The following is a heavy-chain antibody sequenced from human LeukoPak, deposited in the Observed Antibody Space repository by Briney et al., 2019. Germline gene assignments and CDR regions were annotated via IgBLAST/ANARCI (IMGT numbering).Heavy chain of an antibody. V-gene: IGHV3-48*03. CDR1: AITFGSYA. Sequence: PGGSLRLSCAASAITFGSYAMSWVRQAPGKGLEWVSYITSSGNTIYYADSVKGRFTISRDNAKNSLYLEMNSLRAEDTAVYYCARANYYDISGYDYWGQGTLVTVSS. J-gene: IGHJ4*02. CDR3: ARANYYDISGYDY. CDR2: ITSSGNTI. D-gene: IGHD3-22*01.